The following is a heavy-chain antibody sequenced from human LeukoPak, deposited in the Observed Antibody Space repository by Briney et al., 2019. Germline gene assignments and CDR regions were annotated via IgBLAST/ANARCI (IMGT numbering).Heavy chain of an antibody. CDR3: ARVRRTTILRDAFDI. J-gene: IGHJ3*02. D-gene: IGHD1-7*01. CDR1: GGSISSYY. Sequence: SETLSLTCTVSGGSISSYYWSWLRQPPGKGLEWIGYIYYSGSTNYNPSLKSRVTISVDTSKNQFSLKLSSVTAADTAVYYCARVRRTTILRDAFDIWGQGTMVTVSS. CDR2: IYYSGST. V-gene: IGHV4-59*12.